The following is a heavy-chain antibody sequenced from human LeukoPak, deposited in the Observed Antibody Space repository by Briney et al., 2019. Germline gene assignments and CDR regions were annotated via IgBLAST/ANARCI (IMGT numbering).Heavy chain of an antibody. D-gene: IGHD3-22*01. CDR2: IKRKTAGGTA. CDR1: GFSFSNAW. V-gene: IGHV3-15*01. Sequence: GGSLRLSCAASGFSFSNAWMNWVRQAPGKGLEWVGLIKRKTAGGTADYAAPVKGRFTISRDDSKNTVHLQMNSLKTEDTAVYYCITDENYYDSSGYHYRNYWGQGTLVTVSS. CDR3: ITDENYYDSSGYHYRNY. J-gene: IGHJ4*02.